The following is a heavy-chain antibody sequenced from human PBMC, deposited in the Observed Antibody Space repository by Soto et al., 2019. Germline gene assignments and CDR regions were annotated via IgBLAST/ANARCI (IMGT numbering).Heavy chain of an antibody. D-gene: IGHD3-3*01. CDR3: ARLGFNYDFWSGYYIVHHYFGIDV. J-gene: IGHJ6*02. CDR1: GYSFTSYW. CDR2: IYPGDSDT. Sequence: GESLKISCKGSGYSFTSYWIAWVRQMPGEGLEWMGIIYPGDSDTRYSPSFQGQVTISADKSINSVYLQWSRLKASDTATYYCARLGFNYDFWSGYYIVHHYFGIDVWGQGSTVTVS. V-gene: IGHV5-51*01.